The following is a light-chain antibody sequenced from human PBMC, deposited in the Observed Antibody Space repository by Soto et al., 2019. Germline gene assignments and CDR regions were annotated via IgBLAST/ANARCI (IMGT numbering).Light chain of an antibody. CDR1: QTISNF. J-gene: IGKJ5*01. CDR3: QQSYSTSIT. V-gene: IGKV1-39*01. CDR2: AAS. Sequence: DIQMTQSPSSLSASVGDRVIITCRASQTISNFLNWYQQKPGQAPRLLIYAASNLQSGVSSRFSGSGSGTDFTLTINTLLPEDFATYYCQQSYSTSITFGQGTRLEIK.